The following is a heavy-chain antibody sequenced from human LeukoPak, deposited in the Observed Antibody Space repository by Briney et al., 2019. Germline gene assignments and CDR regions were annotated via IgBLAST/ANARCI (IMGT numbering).Heavy chain of an antibody. J-gene: IGHJ4*02. CDR1: GFTFSSYA. CDR3: AKGAGGTFYDYVWGSYRYAFDY. CDR2: ISGSGGST. D-gene: IGHD3-16*02. Sequence: RGGSLRLSCAASGFTFSSYAMSWVRQAPGKGLEWVSAISGSGGSTYYADSVKGRFTISRDNSKNTLYLQMNSLRAEDTAVYYCAKGAGGTFYDYVWGSYRYAFDYWGQGTLVTVSS. V-gene: IGHV3-23*01.